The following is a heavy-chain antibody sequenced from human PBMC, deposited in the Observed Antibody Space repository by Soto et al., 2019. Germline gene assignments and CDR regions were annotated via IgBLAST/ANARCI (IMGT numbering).Heavy chain of an antibody. Sequence: SATLALTCTVPGGSIGSCRYYWDWFRQPPRKGLEWIGSIYYSGSTYYNPSLKSRVTISVDTSKNQFSLKLSSVTAADTAVYYCARHPPYDSSGYCPLDYWGQGTLVTVSS. V-gene: IGHV4-39*01. D-gene: IGHD3-22*01. CDR2: IYYSGST. CDR3: ARHPPYDSSGYCPLDY. J-gene: IGHJ4*02. CDR1: GGSIGSCRYY.